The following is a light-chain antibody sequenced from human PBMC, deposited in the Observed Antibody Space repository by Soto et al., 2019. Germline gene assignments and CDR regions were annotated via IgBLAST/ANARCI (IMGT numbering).Light chain of an antibody. Sequence: DIQMTQSPSSLSASVGDRVTINCRASQSIISYLNWYQQKPGEAPNLLIYAASSLQSGVPSRFSGSASGTDFTLTISSLQPEDSATYYCQQSYSTPTFGQGTRLEL. V-gene: IGKV1-39*01. CDR1: QSIISY. CDR2: AAS. CDR3: QQSYSTPT. J-gene: IGKJ5*01.